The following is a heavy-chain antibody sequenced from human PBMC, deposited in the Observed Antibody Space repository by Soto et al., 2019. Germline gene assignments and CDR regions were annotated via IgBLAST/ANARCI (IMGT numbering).Heavy chain of an antibody. CDR1: GYTLTELS. CDR2: FDPEDGET. J-gene: IGHJ6*02. CDR3: ATVGVITFGGVIVIPDYYGMDV. V-gene: IGHV1-24*01. D-gene: IGHD3-16*02. Sequence: GASVKVSCKVSGYTLTELSMHWVRQAPGKGLEWMGGFDPEDGETIYAQKFQGRVTMTEDTSTDTAYMELSSLRSEDTAVYYCATVGVITFGGVIVIPDYYGMDVWGQGTTVTVSS.